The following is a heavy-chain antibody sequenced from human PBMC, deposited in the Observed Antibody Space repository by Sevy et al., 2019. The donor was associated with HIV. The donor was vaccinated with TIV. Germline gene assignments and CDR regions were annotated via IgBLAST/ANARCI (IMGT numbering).Heavy chain of an antibody. CDR2: IRGTGET. V-gene: IGHV3-23*01. D-gene: IGHD3-3*01. CDR1: GFTFSSYA. J-gene: IGHJ5*01. Sequence: GGSLRLSCAASGFTFSSYAMSWVRQAPGKGLEWVSSIRGTGETYYTDSVKGRFTVSRDNSKTTMFLQMIGLRAEDTAVYYCAKDGSRIWNRHNWFDSWGQGTLVTVSS. CDR3: AKDGSRIWNRHNWFDS.